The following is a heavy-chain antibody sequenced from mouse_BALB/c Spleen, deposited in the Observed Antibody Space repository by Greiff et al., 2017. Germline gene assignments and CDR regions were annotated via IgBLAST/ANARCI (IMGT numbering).Heavy chain of an antibody. J-gene: IGHJ2*01. CDR3: ARDPTFDY. V-gene: IGHV1S56*01. CDR1: GYTFTSYY. CDR2: IYPGNVNT. Sequence: VQLQQSGPELVKPGASVRISCKASGYTFTSYYIHWVKQRPGQGLEWIGWIYPGNVNTKYNEKFKGKATLTADKSSSTAYMQLSSLTSEDSAVYFCARDPTFDYWGQGTTLTVSS.